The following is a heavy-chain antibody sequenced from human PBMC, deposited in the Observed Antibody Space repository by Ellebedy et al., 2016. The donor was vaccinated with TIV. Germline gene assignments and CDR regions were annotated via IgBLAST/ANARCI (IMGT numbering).Heavy chain of an antibody. CDR1: GYTFTGYY. D-gene: IGHD6-19*01. Sequence: AASVKVSCKASGYTFTGYYMHWVRQAPGQGLEWMGWISGLNGKTKYARTVQGGVTLTTDTAARTVYMELTSLRSDDTAGYSCARDNTVGGTNWFDPWGQGTLVIVSS. V-gene: IGHV1-18*04. J-gene: IGHJ5*02. CDR3: ARDNTVGGTNWFDP. CDR2: ISGLNGKT.